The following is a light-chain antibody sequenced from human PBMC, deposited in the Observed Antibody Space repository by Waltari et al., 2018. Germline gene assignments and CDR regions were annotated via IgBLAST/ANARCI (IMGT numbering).Light chain of an antibody. CDR1: QTVGSNS. V-gene: IGKV3-20*01. Sequence: EIVLTQSPGTASLSPGERVYLSCRASQTVGSNSLAWYQQKPGQAPRLVIYRASRRATGIPDRFSGSGSGTDFSLTISRLEPEDFAVYYCQQHGTLPATFGQGTKVEIK. CDR2: RAS. J-gene: IGKJ1*01. CDR3: QQHGTLPAT.